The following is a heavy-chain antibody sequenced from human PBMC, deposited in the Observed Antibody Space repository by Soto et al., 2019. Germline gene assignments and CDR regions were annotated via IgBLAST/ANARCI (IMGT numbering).Heavy chain of an antibody. Sequence: GASVKVSCKASGHTFTSYGISWVRQAPGQGLEWMGWISAYNGNTNYAQKLQGRVTMTTDTSTSTAYMELRSLRSDDTAVYYCARDFGDSDYYGSGSYQCFDPWGQGTLVTGS. V-gene: IGHV1-18*04. CDR1: GHTFTSYG. CDR2: ISAYNGNT. J-gene: IGHJ5*02. CDR3: ARDFGDSDYYGSGSYQCFDP. D-gene: IGHD3-10*01.